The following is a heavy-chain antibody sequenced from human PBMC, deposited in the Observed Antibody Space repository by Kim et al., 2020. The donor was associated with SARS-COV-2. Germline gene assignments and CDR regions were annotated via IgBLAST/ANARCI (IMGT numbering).Heavy chain of an antibody. J-gene: IGHJ3*02. Sequence: GGSLRLSCAASGFTFSSYWMSWVRQAPGKGLEWVANIKEDGSEKYYVDSVKGRFTISRDNAKNSLYLQMNSLRAEDTAVYYCARASRPRANDAFDIWGQGTMVTVSS. V-gene: IGHV3-7*03. CDR3: ARASRPRANDAFDI. CDR1: GFTFSSYW. CDR2: IKEDGSEK.